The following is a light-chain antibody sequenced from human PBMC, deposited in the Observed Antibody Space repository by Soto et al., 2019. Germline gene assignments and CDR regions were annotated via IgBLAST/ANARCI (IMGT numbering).Light chain of an antibody. J-gene: IGKJ3*01. CDR1: QSVSSSY. CDR3: QQYSSSPFT. CDR2: GAS. V-gene: IGKV3-20*01. Sequence: EIVLTQSPGTLSLSPGERATLSCRASQSVSSSYLAWYQQKPGQTPSLLFYGASSRATGIPDRFSGSGSGTDFTLTISRLQPEDFAVYYFQQYSSSPFTFGPGTKVDIK.